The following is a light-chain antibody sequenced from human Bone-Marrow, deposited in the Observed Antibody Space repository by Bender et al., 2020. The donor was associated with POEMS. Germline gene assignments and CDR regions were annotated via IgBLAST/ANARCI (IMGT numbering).Light chain of an antibody. CDR1: ALPSKF. CDR3: YSTDSSCEQYV. V-gene: IGLV3-10*01. CDR2: EDT. Sequence: SYELTQPPSVSVSPGQTAIITCSGDALPSKFACWYQQKSGQAPVLLIYEDTKRPPGIPERFSASSSGTVATLTLSGAQVEDEADYYCYSTDSSCEQYVFGTGTKVTV. J-gene: IGLJ1*01.